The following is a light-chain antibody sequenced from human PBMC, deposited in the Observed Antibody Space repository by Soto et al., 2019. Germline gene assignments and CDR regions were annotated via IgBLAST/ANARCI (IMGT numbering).Light chain of an antibody. CDR1: RILSSSY. Sequence: EIVLTQSPGTLSLSPGERATLSCRASRILSSSYLFWYQQKPGQAPRLLIYAASRRATGIPDRFSGSGSATEYTLTISRLDPEDSAVYYCKQQGTFGQGTKLEIK. CDR2: AAS. J-gene: IGKJ2*01. V-gene: IGKV3-20*01. CDR3: KQQGT.